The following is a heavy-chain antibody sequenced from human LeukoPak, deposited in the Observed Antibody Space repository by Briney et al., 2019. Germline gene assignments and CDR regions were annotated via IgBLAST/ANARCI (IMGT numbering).Heavy chain of an antibody. CDR2: IYYSGST. J-gene: IGHJ6*02. Sequence: SETLSLTCTVSGGSISSGGYYWSWTRQHPGKGLEWIGYIYYSGSTYYNPSLKSRVTISVDTSKNQFSLKLSSVTAADTAVYYCARTSPPTILVGYYGMDVWGQGTTVTVSS. D-gene: IGHD2-8*02. CDR1: GGSISSGGYY. CDR3: ARTSPPTILVGYYGMDV. V-gene: IGHV4-31*03.